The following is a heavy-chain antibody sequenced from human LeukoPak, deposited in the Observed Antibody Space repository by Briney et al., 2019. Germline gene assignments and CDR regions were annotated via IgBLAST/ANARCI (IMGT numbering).Heavy chain of an antibody. J-gene: IGHJ4*02. CDR2: ISSSSSYI. D-gene: IGHD5-18*01. CDR1: GFTFSSYS. CDR3: ARDVDTAMVLQLDY. Sequence: PGGSLRLSCAASGFTFSSYSMNWVRQAPGKGLEWVSSISSSSSYIYYAGSVKGRFTISRDNAKNSLYLQMNSLRAEDTAVYYCARDVDTAMVLQLDYWGQGTLVTVSS. V-gene: IGHV3-21*01.